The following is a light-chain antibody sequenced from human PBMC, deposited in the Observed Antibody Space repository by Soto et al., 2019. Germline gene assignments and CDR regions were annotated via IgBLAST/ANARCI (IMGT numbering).Light chain of an antibody. CDR1: SSDVGGYNY. V-gene: IGLV2-14*01. J-gene: IGLJ1*01. CDR3: SSYISSTTLSYV. CDR2: EVS. Sequence: QSALTQPASVSGSPGQSITISCTGTSSDVGGYNYVSWYQQHPGKAPQLIIYEVSNRPSGVSNRFSGSKSGNTASLTISGLQPEDEADYYCSSYISSTTLSYVFGTGTKGTVL.